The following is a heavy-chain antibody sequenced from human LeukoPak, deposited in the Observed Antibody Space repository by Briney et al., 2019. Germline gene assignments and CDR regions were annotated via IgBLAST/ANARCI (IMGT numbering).Heavy chain of an antibody. CDR3: ARDAPARYCSSTSCPPAFDY. Sequence: ASVKVSCKASGYTFTSYGISWVRQAPGQGLEWMGWISAYNGNTNYAQKLQGRVTMTTDTSTSTAYMELRSLRSDDTAVYYCARDAPARYCSSTSCPPAFDYWGQGTLVTVSS. V-gene: IGHV1-18*01. J-gene: IGHJ4*02. CDR2: ISAYNGNT. D-gene: IGHD2-2*01. CDR1: GYTFTSYG.